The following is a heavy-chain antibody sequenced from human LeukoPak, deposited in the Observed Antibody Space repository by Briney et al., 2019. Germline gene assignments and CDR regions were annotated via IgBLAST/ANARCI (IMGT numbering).Heavy chain of an antibody. CDR2: IYYSGST. V-gene: IGHV4-30-4*08. J-gene: IGHJ4*02. CDR1: GGSISSGDYY. CDR3: ASLIQQPTGRSAFDY. D-gene: IGHD1-14*01. Sequence: SETLSLTCTVSGGSISSGDYYWSWIRQPPGKGLEWIGYIYYSGSTYYNPSLKSRVTVSVDTSKNQFSLKLSSVTAADTAVYYCASLIQQPTGRSAFDYWGQGTLVTVSS.